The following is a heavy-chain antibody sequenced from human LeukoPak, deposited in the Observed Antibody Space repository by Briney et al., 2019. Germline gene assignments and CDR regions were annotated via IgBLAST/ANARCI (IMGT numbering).Heavy chain of an antibody. CDR1: GGSISSSSYY. D-gene: IGHD6-25*01. CDR2: IYYSGST. J-gene: IGHJ4*02. CDR3: ARGGTGYIDY. Sequence: PSETLSLTCTVSGGSISSSSYYWGWIRQPPGKGLEWIGSIYYSGSTNYNPSLKSRVTISVDKSKNQFSLKVSSVTAADTAVYYCARGGTGYIDYWGQGTLVTVSS. V-gene: IGHV4-39*07.